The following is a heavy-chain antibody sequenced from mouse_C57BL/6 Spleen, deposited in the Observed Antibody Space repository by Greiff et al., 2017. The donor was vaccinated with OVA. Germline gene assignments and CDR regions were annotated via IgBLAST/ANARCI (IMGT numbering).Heavy chain of an antibody. CDR1: GFNIKDYY. Sequence: EVQLQQSGAELVKPGASVKLSCTASGFNIKDYYMHWVKQRTEQGLEWIGRIDPEDGETKYAPKFQGTATRTSDTSTNTPYLQLSSLTSEDTAVYYCARDDYGRGYAMDYWGQGTSVTVSS. V-gene: IGHV14-2*01. CDR3: ARDDYGRGYAMDY. CDR2: IDPEDGET. D-gene: IGHD2-4*01. J-gene: IGHJ4*01.